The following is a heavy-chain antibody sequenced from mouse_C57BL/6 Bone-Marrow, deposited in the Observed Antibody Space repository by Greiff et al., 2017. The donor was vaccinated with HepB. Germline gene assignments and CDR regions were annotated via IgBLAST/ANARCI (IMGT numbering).Heavy chain of an antibody. CDR1: GYTFTDYY. V-gene: IGHV1-19*01. J-gene: IGHJ4*01. Sequence: VQLQQSGPVLVKPGASVKMSCKASGYTFTDYYMNWVKQSHGKSLEWIGVINPYNGGTSYNQKFKGKATLTVDKSSSTAYMELNSLTSEDSAVYYCARSYYGSGPMDYWGQGTSVTVSS. D-gene: IGHD1-1*01. CDR3: ARSYYGSGPMDY. CDR2: INPYNGGT.